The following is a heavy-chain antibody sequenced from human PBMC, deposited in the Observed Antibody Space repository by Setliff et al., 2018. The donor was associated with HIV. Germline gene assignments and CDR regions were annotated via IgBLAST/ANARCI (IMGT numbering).Heavy chain of an antibody. D-gene: IGHD3-22*01. Sequence: SGPTLVNPTQTLTLTCTFSGFSLSTSGVGVGWIRQPPGKALECLALIYWNDDKRYSPSLKSRLTITKDTSKNQVVLTMTNMDPVDTATYSCAHRLSYYDTSGYYSYYFDYWGQGTLVTVSS. CDR1: GFSLSTSGVG. V-gene: IGHV2-5*01. CDR3: AHRLSYYDTSGYYSYYFDY. J-gene: IGHJ4*02. CDR2: IYWNDDK.